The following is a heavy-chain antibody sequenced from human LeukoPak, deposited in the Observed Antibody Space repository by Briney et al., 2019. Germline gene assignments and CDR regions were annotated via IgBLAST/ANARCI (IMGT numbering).Heavy chain of an antibody. J-gene: IGHJ4*02. Sequence: SETLSLTCTVSGGSISSYYWSWIRQPPGKGLEWIGYIYYSGSTNYNPSLKSRVTISVDTSKNQFSLKLSSVTAADTAVYYCARDRFGFRYYFDYWGQGTLVTVSS. CDR3: ARDRFGFRYYFDY. CDR2: IYYSGST. D-gene: IGHD3-3*01. V-gene: IGHV4-59*01. CDR1: GGSISSYY.